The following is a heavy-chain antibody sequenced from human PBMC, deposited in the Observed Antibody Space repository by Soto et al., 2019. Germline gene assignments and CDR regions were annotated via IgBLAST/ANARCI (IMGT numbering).Heavy chain of an antibody. CDR2: IIPIFGTA. D-gene: IGHD1-20*01. CDR1: GGTFSSYA. CDR3: ARDRYNWNPHVSYYYYGMDV. J-gene: IGHJ6*02. V-gene: IGHV1-69*01. Sequence: QVQLVQSGAEVKKPGSSVKVSCKASGGTFSSYAISWVRQAPGQGLEWMGGIIPIFGTANYAQQFQGRVTITADESTSTAYMELSSLRSEDTAVYYCARDRYNWNPHVSYYYYGMDVWGQGTTVTVSS.